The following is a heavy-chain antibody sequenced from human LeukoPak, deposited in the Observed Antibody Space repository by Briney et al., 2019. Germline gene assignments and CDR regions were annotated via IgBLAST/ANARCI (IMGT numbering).Heavy chain of an antibody. D-gene: IGHD1-26*01. CDR2: IKQDESEK. CDR1: GFTFSNYW. V-gene: IGHV3-7*01. Sequence: PGGSLRLSCAASGFTFSNYWMSWVRQAAGKGLEWVANIKQDESEKYYVDSVKGRFTISRDNAKNSLYLQMNSLRAEDTAVYYCARERKVGATDFDYWGQGTLVTVSS. CDR3: ARERKVGATDFDY. J-gene: IGHJ4*02.